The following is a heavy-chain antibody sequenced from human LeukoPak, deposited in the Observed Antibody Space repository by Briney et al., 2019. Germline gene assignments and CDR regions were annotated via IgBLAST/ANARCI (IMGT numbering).Heavy chain of an antibody. CDR2: IYYSGST. V-gene: IGHV4-59*12. D-gene: IGHD6-19*01. Sequence: LETLSLTCTVSGGSISSYYWSWIRRPPRRELEGMGYIYYSGSTHYNPSPNSRVTIAVDTSKNQFSLKLSSVTAADTAVYDCARGLEYSSGWSAYYYYYFWVWGKVTTVTV. CDR3: ARGLEYSSGWSAYYYYYFWV. J-gene: IGHJ6*03. CDR1: GGSISSYY.